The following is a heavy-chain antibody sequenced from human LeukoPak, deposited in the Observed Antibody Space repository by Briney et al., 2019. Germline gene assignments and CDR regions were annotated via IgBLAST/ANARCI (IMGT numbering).Heavy chain of an antibody. CDR2: INWNGGST. J-gene: IGHJ3*02. CDR3: ASSIAVVAFDI. Sequence: GGSLKLSCAASGFTFDDYGMSWVRQAPGEGLEWVSGINWNGGSTGYADSVKGRFTISRDNAKNSLYLQMNSLRAEDTALYYCASSIAVVAFDIWGQGTMVTVSS. CDR1: GFTFDDYG. D-gene: IGHD6-19*01. V-gene: IGHV3-20*04.